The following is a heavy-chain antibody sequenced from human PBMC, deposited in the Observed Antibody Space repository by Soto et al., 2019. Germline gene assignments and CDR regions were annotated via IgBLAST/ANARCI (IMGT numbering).Heavy chain of an antibody. V-gene: IGHV4-30-4*01. J-gene: IGHJ4*02. D-gene: IGHD3-10*01. Sequence: SETLSLTCTVSGGSISSVDYCWGWIREPPKKGVEWIGYIYYSRSTYYNQSLKSRVTISVDTSKNEFSLKLSSVTAADTAVYYCARTPVGYYGSGSPYFDYWGQGTLVTVCS. CDR1: GGSISSVDYC. CDR2: IYYSRST. CDR3: ARTPVGYYGSGSPYFDY.